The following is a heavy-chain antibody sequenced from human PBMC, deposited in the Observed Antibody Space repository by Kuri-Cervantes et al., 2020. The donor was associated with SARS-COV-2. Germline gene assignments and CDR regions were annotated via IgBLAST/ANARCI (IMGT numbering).Heavy chain of an antibody. D-gene: IGHD3-22*01. J-gene: IGHJ6*02. V-gene: IGHV3-30*18. Sequence: LSLTCAASGFTFSSYGMHWVRQAPGKGLEWVAVISYDGSNKYYADSVKGRFTISRDNSKNTLYLQMNSLRAEDTAVYYCAKWAENYYDSSGYYYKGYYYGMDVWGQGTTVTVSS. CDR1: GFTFSSYG. CDR2: ISYDGSNK. CDR3: AKWAENYYDSSGYYYKGYYYGMDV.